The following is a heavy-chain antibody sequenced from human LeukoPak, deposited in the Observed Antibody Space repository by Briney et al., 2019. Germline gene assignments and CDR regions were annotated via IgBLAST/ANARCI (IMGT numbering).Heavy chain of an antibody. D-gene: IGHD2-8*01. V-gene: IGHV3-7*03. CDR2: VNQDGSGK. Sequence: PGGSLRLSCAASGFTFSTYWMRWVRQAPGKGLEWVADVNQDGSGKDYVDSLKGRFTISRDNTKNSLYLQMNSLRAEDMAVYYCARVYRYVVYWGQGTLVTVSS. CDR1: GFTFSTYW. J-gene: IGHJ4*02. CDR3: ARVYRYVVY.